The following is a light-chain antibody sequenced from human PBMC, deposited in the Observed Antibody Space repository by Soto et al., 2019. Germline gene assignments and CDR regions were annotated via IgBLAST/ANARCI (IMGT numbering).Light chain of an antibody. CDR3: QQCNSYSRT. CDR2: KAS. Sequence: DIQMTQSPSTLSASVGDRVTITCRASRSISMWLAWYQQKPGEAPKLLIYKASNLGSGVPSRFSGSGYGTELTLTHSRLQTDDFATYYCQQCNSYSRTFGLGTKVEIK. CDR1: RSISMW. V-gene: IGKV1-5*03. J-gene: IGKJ1*01.